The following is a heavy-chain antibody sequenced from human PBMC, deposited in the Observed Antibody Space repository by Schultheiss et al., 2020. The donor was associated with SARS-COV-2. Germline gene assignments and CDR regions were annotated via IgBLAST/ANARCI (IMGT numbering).Heavy chain of an antibody. Sequence: GESLKISCKASGYTFTSYGISWVRQAPGQGLQWMGWINPSSGDTNEAQRFQGRVTMTRDTSISTAYMELSSLRSEDTAVYYCARGYSSGWYEEYYYGMDVWGQGTTVTVSS. V-gene: IGHV1-2*02. CDR2: INPSSGDT. D-gene: IGHD6-19*01. CDR1: GYTFTSYG. J-gene: IGHJ6*02. CDR3: ARGYSSGWYEEYYYGMDV.